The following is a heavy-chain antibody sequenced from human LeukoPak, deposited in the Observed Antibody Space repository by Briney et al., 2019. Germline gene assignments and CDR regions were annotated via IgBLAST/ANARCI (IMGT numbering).Heavy chain of an antibody. CDR2: IYTSGST. Sequence: SETLSLTCTVSGGSISSYYWSWIRQPAGEGLEWIGRIYTSGSTNYNPSLKSRVTMSVDTSKNQFSLKLSSVTAADTAVYYCARDRNPAETYYDFWSGYYAYFDYWGQGTLVTVSS. D-gene: IGHD3-3*01. J-gene: IGHJ4*02. CDR1: GGSISSYY. CDR3: ARDRNPAETYYDFWSGYYAYFDY. V-gene: IGHV4-4*07.